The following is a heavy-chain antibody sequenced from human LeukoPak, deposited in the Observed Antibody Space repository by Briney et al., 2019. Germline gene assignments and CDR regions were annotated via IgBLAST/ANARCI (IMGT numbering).Heavy chain of an antibody. Sequence: ASVKVSCKASGYTFTGYYMHWVRQAPGQGLEWMGWINPNSGGTNYSQKFQVRVTMTRDTSISTAYMELSRLRSDDTAVYYCARSVGATYYYYGMDVWGQGTTVTVSS. D-gene: IGHD1-26*01. CDR2: INPNSGGT. J-gene: IGHJ6*02. CDR3: ARSVGATYYYYGMDV. V-gene: IGHV1-2*02. CDR1: GYTFTGYY.